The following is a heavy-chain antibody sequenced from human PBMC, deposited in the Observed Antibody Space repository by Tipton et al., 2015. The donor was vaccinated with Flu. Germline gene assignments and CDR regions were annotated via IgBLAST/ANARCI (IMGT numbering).Heavy chain of an antibody. CDR3: ARGPYYYYNYMDV. CDR1: GYTFSSHI. Sequence: QLVQSGAEVKKPGATVKLSCKASGYTFSSHIITWVRQVPGQGLEWMGGVIGMFGTTNYAQKFQDRVTITADEITSTAYMELSSLRSEDTAVYYCARGPYYYYNYMDVWGKGTTVTVSS. J-gene: IGHJ6*03. CDR2: VIGMFGTT. V-gene: IGHV1-69*13.